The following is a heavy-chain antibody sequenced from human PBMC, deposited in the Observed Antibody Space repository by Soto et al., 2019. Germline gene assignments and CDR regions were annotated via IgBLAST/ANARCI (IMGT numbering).Heavy chain of an antibody. D-gene: IGHD2-2*01. CDR1: GFTFSNYA. V-gene: IGHV3-23*01. CDR2: ISNSGGST. J-gene: IGHJ5*02. Sequence: EVQLLESGGTLVHPWGSLRLSCAASGFTFSNYAMSWVRQAPGKGLEWVSGISNSGGSTYYVDSVKGRFTISRDNSKNTLYLQMNSLRAEDTAVYYCARNDIVIVPARWFDPWGQGTLVTVSS. CDR3: ARNDIVIVPARWFDP.